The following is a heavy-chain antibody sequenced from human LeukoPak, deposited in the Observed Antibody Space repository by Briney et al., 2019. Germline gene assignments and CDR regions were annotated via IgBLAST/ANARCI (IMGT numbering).Heavy chain of an antibody. D-gene: IGHD1-14*01. V-gene: IGHV4-39*07. J-gene: IGHJ6*03. CDR1: GGSLNSISHY. CDR3: ARHVYPEGAYYYYYMDV. CDR2: LFYTGRS. Sequence: SETLSLTCTVSGGSLNSISHYWGWVRQPPGKGLEWIGTLFYTGRSDYNPSLKSRVTISGDTSKNEFSLKLSSVSAADTAVYYCARHVYPEGAYYYYYMDVWGKGTTVTVSS.